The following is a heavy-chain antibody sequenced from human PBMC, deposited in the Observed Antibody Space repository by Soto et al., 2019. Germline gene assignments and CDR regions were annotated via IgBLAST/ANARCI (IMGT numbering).Heavy chain of an antibody. CDR1: GYTFTSYD. CDR2: MNPNSGNT. V-gene: IGHV1-8*01. J-gene: IGHJ4*02. CDR3: ARLRLTGTTVDLEY. Sequence: ASVKVSCKASGYTFTSYDINWVRQATGQGLEWMGWMNPNSGNTGYAQKFQGRVTMTRNTSISTAYMELSSLRSEDTAVYYCARLRLTGTTVDLEYWGQGTLVTVSS. D-gene: IGHD1-7*01.